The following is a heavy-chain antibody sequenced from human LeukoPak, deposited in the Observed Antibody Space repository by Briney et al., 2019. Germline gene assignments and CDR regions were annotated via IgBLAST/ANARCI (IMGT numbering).Heavy chain of an antibody. V-gene: IGHV3-30-3*01. CDR1: GFTFSSYA. Sequence: PGRSLRLSCAASGFTFSSYAMHWVRQAPGKGLEWVAVISYDGSNKYYADSVKGRFTISRDNSKNTLYLQMNSLRAGDTAVYYCARDYIVVVVAATFPGMDVWGQGTTVTVSS. CDR2: ISYDGSNK. CDR3: ARDYIVVVVAATFPGMDV. J-gene: IGHJ6*02. D-gene: IGHD2-15*01.